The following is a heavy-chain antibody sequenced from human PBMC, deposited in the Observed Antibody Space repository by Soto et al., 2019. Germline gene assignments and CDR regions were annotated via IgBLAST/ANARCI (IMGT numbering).Heavy chain of an antibody. CDR1: GYTFTYRY. D-gene: IGHD6-6*01. J-gene: IGHJ6*03. CDR2: ITPFNGNT. Sequence: GASVKVSCKASGYTFTYRYLHWVRQAPGQALEWMGWITPFNGNTNYAQKFQDRVTITRDRSMSTAYMELSSLRSEDTAMYYCATDSSSRPFYYYMDVWGRGTTVTVSS. V-gene: IGHV1-45*02. CDR3: ATDSSSRPFYYYMDV.